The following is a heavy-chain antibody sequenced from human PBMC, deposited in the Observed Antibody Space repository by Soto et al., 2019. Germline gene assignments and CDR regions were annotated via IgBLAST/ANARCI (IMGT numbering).Heavy chain of an antibody. Sequence: SETLSLTCVVSGYSITTGYYWGWIRQPPGKGLEWIGSISHSGTTFYSSSLKSRVTISKDASKNQFSLKVNSVIAADTAVYCARSGGSAGWFDPWGPGSLVTVSS. J-gene: IGHJ5*02. CDR1: GYSITTGYY. D-gene: IGHD2-15*01. V-gene: IGHV4-38-2*01. CDR2: ISHSGTT. CDR3: ARSGGSAGWFDP.